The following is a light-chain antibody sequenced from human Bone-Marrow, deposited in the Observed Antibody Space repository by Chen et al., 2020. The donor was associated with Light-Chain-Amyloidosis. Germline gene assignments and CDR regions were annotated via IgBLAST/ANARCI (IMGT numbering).Light chain of an antibody. Sequence: QAGLTQPPSVSKGLRQTATLTCTGNSNNVGDQGAAWLQQHQGHPPKLLSYRSNNRPSGISERLAASRSGTTASLTIVGLQPEDEADDYCSARDSSLNTWVFGGGTELTVL. J-gene: IGLJ2*01. CDR2: RSN. CDR1: SNNVGDQG. CDR3: SARDSSLNTWV. V-gene: IGLV10-54*01.